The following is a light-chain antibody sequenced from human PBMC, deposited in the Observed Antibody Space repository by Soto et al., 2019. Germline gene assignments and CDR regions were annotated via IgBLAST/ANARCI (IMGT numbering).Light chain of an antibody. CDR1: QDISNY. J-gene: IGKJ3*01. Sequence: DIQMTQSPSSLSASVGDRVTITCQASQDISNYLNWYQQKPGKAPKLLMYDASNFETGVPSRFSGSGSWTDVTLTISSLQPEDIGAYYCPQYDNLAPRTFGPGTKVDIK. CDR2: DAS. V-gene: IGKV1-33*01. CDR3: PQYDNLAPRT.